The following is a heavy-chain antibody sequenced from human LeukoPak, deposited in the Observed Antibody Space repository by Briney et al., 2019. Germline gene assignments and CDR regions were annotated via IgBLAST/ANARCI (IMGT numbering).Heavy chain of an antibody. D-gene: IGHD3-22*01. V-gene: IGHV3-23*01. CDR3: AKKPTYYDGSGGGFDY. J-gene: IGHJ4*02. CDR2: ITPGGGT. CDR1: EFTFSSCV. Sequence: PGGSLRLSCAASEFTFSSCVMAWVRQAPGKGLEWVSTITPGGGTYYADSVKGRFTISRDNSKNTLYLQMNSLTAEDTAIYYCAKKPTYYDGSGGGFDYWGQGTLVTVSS.